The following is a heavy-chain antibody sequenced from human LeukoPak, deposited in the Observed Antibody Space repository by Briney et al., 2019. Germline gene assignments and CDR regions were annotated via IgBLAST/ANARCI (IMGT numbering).Heavy chain of an antibody. CDR3: ARDYKYAFDN. J-gene: IGHJ4*02. V-gene: IGHV3-48*01. CDR2: IGIDSGNT. D-gene: IGHD5-24*01. Sequence: GGSLRLSCAASGFTFSDYSMNWVRQAPGKGLEWISYIGIDSGNTNYADSVKGRFTISGDKAKNSLYLQMNSLRVEDTAVHYCARDYKYAFDNWGQGTLVTVSS. CDR1: GFTFSDYS.